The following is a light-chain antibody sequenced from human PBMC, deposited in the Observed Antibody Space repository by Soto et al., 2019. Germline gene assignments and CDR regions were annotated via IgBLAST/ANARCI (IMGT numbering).Light chain of an antibody. CDR3: QSYDSSLSGVV. Sequence: QSVLTQPPSVSGAPGQRVTISCTGSSSNIGAGYDVHWYQQLPGRAPKLLIYRNSIRPSGVPDRFSGSKSGTSASLAITWLQADDEADYYCQSYDSSLSGVVFVGGTKLTLL. V-gene: IGLV1-40*01. CDR1: SSNIGAGYD. CDR2: RNS. J-gene: IGLJ2*01.